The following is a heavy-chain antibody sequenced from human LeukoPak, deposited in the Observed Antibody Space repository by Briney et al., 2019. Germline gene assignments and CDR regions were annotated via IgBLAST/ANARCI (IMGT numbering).Heavy chain of an antibody. D-gene: IGHD5-24*01. V-gene: IGHV4-59*01. CDR3: ARVRDGYNYYYYYYMDV. CDR1: GGSISSYY. CDR2: IYYSGST. J-gene: IGHJ6*03. Sequence: SETLSLTCTVSGGSISSYYWSWIRQPPGKGLEWIGYIYYSGSTNYIPSLKSRVTISVDPSKNPFSLKLSSVTAADTAVYYCARVRDGYNYYYYYYMDVWGKGTTVTVSS.